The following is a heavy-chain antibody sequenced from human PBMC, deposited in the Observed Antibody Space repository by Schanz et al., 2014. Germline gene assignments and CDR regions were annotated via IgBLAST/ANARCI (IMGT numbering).Heavy chain of an antibody. Sequence: EVRLVESGGGLVQPGGSLRLSCAASGFTFSSYAMSWVRQAPGKGLEWVSAISGSGGSTYYADSVKGRFIISRDNSKNNSKNTLYVQMNSLTAEDTAVYYCARGVRIDYWGQGTLVTVSS. J-gene: IGHJ4*02. CDR3: ARGVRIDY. CDR2: ISGSGGST. D-gene: IGHD3-3*01. V-gene: IGHV3-23*04. CDR1: GFTFSSYA.